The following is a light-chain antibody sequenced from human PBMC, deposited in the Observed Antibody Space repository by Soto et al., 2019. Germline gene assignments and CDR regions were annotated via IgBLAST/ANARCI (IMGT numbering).Light chain of an antibody. CDR3: ASWDDSLNGYV. V-gene: IGLV1-44*01. CDR2: NTN. J-gene: IGLJ1*01. CDR1: SSNIGSNT. Sequence: QSVLTQPPSASETPGQRVTISCSGSSSNIGSNTVNWYQQFPGTAPKLLIYNTNQRPSGVPVRFSGSKSGTSASLAISGLQSEDEADYYCASWDDSLNGYVFGTGTKLTVL.